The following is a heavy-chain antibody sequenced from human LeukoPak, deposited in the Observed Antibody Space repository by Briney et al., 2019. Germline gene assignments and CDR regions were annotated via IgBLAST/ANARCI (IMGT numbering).Heavy chain of an antibody. CDR1: GFTFDDYA. J-gene: IGHJ4*02. CDR3: AREEGDPYSNFSFDY. Sequence: GRSLRLSCAASGFTFDDYAMHWVRQAPGKGLEWVSGISWNSGSIGYADSVKGRFTISRDNAKNTLYLQMNSLRAEDTAVYYCAREEGDPYSNFSFDYWGQGTLVTVSS. D-gene: IGHD4-11*01. CDR2: ISWNSGSI. V-gene: IGHV3-9*01.